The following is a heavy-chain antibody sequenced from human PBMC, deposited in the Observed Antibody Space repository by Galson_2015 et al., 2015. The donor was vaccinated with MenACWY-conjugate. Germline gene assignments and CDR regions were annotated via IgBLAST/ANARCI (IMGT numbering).Heavy chain of an antibody. CDR2: INHSRST. D-gene: IGHD5-12*01. CDR3: VEDIEAPLVMDD. Sequence: ETLSLTCAVYGGSFRGSSWRWIRQSPGRGLEWIGEINHSRSTNYNPSLKSRVSISIDTSKEQFSMKLSSVTVADTAVYYCVEDIEAPLVMDDWGQGTQVTVSS. J-gene: IGHJ4*02. V-gene: IGHV4-34*01. CDR1: GGSFRGSS.